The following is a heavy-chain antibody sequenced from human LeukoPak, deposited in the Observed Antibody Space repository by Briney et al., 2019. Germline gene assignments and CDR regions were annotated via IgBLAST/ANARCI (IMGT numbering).Heavy chain of an antibody. J-gene: IGHJ4*02. Sequence: GGSLRLSCAASAFRLSDYWMNWVRQAPGKGLEWVASIKQDGSEKYYVDSVKGRFTISRDNAKNSLYLQMNTLRAEDTAVYYCPRERGYSTYYCSGQGTLVTVSS. CDR1: AFRLSDYW. D-gene: IGHD5-12*01. CDR3: PRERGYSTYYC. CDR2: IKQDGSEK. V-gene: IGHV3-7*01.